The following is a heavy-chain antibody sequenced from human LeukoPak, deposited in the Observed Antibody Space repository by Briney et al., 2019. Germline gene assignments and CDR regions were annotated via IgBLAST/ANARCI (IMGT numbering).Heavy chain of an antibody. CDR1: GYTFTDYA. D-gene: IGHD2-15*01. Sequence: PMASVKVSCKASGYTFTDYAMHWVRQAPGERLEWMGWINTGKGNTKYSQKFQGRVTFTMDTSASTAYMELSSLRSEDTAVYYCARDHVVGLAPFDPWGQGTLVTVSS. J-gene: IGHJ5*02. CDR2: INTGKGNT. V-gene: IGHV1-3*04. CDR3: ARDHVVGLAPFDP.